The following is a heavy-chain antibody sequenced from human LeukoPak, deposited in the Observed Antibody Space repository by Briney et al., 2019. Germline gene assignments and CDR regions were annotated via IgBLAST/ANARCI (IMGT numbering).Heavy chain of an antibody. CDR2: ISGSGGST. J-gene: IGHJ4*02. Sequence: GGSLRLSCAASGFTFSSYAMSWVRQAPGKGLEWVSAISGSGGSTYYADSVEGRFTISRDNSKSTVYLEINSLRSEDTAIYYCARGFNDFWSGSQLEYWGQGTLVTVSS. V-gene: IGHV3-23*01. CDR3: ARGFNDFWSGSQLEY. D-gene: IGHD3-3*01. CDR1: GFTFSSYA.